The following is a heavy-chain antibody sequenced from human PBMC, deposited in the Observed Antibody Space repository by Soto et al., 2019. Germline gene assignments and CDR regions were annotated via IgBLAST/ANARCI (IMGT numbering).Heavy chain of an antibody. CDR2: VNVDDST. Sequence: EVQLLESGGGLAQPEGSLRLSCAASGFTFSSYAMSWVRQAPGKGLEWVSSVNVDDSTYYANSVKGRFTISRDNSKNTVNLQMNSLRAEDTAIYYCAKNYYLDNWAQGTLVTVSS. CDR3: AKNYYLDN. CDR1: GFTFSSYA. V-gene: IGHV3-23*01. J-gene: IGHJ4*02.